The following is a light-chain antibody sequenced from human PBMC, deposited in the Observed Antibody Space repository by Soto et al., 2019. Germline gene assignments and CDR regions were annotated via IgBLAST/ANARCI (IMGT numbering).Light chain of an antibody. Sequence: QSVLTQPASVSGSPGQSITISCTGTSSDVGGYIYVSWYQQHPGKAPKLMIYDVSNRPSGVSNRFSGSKSGNTASLTISGLQAEDEADYYCGSYTSSSTLVFGTGTKVTVL. J-gene: IGLJ1*01. CDR3: GSYTSSSTLV. CDR2: DVS. CDR1: SSDVGGYIY. V-gene: IGLV2-14*01.